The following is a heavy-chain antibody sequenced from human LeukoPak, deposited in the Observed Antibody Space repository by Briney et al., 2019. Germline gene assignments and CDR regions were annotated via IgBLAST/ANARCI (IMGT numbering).Heavy chain of an antibody. D-gene: IGHD2-2*01. Sequence: GGSLRLSCAASGFTVSSNYMSWVRQAPGKGLEWVSVIYSGGSTYYADSVKGRFTISRDNAKKSLYLQMNSLRAEDTAVYYCARGARPVAMRNYFDYWGQGTLVTVSS. CDR2: IYSGGST. V-gene: IGHV3-53*01. CDR3: ARGARPVAMRNYFDY. CDR1: GFTVSSNY. J-gene: IGHJ4*02.